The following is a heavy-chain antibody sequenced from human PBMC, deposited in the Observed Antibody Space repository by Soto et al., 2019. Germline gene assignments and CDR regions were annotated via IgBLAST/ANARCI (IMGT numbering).Heavy chain of an antibody. CDR1: GGTFSSYA. D-gene: IGHD6-13*01. J-gene: IGHJ6*02. Sequence: SVKVSCKASGGTFSSYAIIWVRQAPGQGLEWMGSVIPVFDTSNHAQRFQGRVTITADESTNTAYMELSSLRSEDTALYYCARGKQGYYGLDVWGQGTTVTVS. V-gene: IGHV1-69*13. CDR2: VIPVFDTS. CDR3: ARGKQGYYGLDV.